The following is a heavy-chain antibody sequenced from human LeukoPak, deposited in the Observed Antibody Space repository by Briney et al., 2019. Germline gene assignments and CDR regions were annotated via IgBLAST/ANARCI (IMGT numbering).Heavy chain of an antibody. J-gene: IGHJ4*02. D-gene: IGHD5-18*01. Sequence: SETLSLTCTVSGGSISSGGYYWSWIRQHPGKGLEWIGFIHYSGLTYYNSSLKSRVTISVATSKNQFSLRLSSVTAADTAVYHCARILGYSYGQADSWGQGTLVTVSS. CDR1: GGSISSGGYY. CDR2: IHYSGLT. V-gene: IGHV4-31*03. CDR3: ARILGYSYGQADS.